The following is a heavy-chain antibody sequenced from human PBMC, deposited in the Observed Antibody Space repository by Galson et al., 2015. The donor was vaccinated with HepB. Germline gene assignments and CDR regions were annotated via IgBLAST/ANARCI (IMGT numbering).Heavy chain of an antibody. D-gene: IGHD3-3*01. CDR3: ARGGGSITIFGVVITQDYYYYMDV. Sequence: SVKVSCKASGYTFTSYAMHWVRQAPGQRLEWMGWINAGNGNTKYSQKFQGRVTITRDTSVSTAYMELSSLRSEDTAVYYCARGGGSITIFGVVITQDYYYYMDVWGKGTTVTVSS. CDR1: GYTFTSYA. J-gene: IGHJ6*03. CDR2: INAGNGNT. V-gene: IGHV1-3*01.